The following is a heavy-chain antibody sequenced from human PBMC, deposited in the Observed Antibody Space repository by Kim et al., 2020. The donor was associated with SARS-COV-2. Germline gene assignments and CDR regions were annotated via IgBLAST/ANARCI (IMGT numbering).Heavy chain of an antibody. CDR1: GFTFSSYA. J-gene: IGHJ3*02. CDR2: ISGSGGST. Sequence: GGSLRLSCAASGFTFSSYAMSWVRQAPGKGLEWVSAISGSGGSTYYADSVKGRFTISRDNSKNTLYLQMNSLRAEDTAVYYCAKYMLSYCYDSSGYYGAFDIWGQGTMVTVSS. CDR3: AKYMLSYCYDSSGYYGAFDI. V-gene: IGHV3-23*01. D-gene: IGHD3-22*01.